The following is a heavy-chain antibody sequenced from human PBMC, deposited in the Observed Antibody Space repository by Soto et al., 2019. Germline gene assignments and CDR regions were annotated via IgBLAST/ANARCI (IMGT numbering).Heavy chain of an antibody. J-gene: IGHJ6*02. CDR1: GFTFTSSA. D-gene: IGHD2-2*01. CDR2: IVVGSGNT. V-gene: IGHV1-58*01. CDR3: AAARYCSSTSCYFRDYYYGMDV. Sequence: SVKVSCKASGFTFTSSAVQWVRQARGQRLEWIGWIVVGSGNTNYAQKFQERVTITRDISTSTAYMELSSLRSEDTAVYYCAAARYCSSTSCYFRDYYYGMDVWGQGTTVTVSS.